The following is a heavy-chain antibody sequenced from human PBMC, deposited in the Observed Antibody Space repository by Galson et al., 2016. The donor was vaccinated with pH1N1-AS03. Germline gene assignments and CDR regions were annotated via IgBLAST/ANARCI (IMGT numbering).Heavy chain of an antibody. CDR1: GYTFSVYY. Sequence: SVKVSCKASGYTFSVYYMHWVRQAPGQGLEWMGWINPSSGGTKSGQKFQGRVTMTTDTSISTAYMEVTGLRGDDTAVYYCARDFHSTNVWGQGTLVTVSS. CDR3: ARDFHSTNV. CDR2: INPSSGGT. V-gene: IGHV1-2*02. J-gene: IGHJ4*01. D-gene: IGHD6-13*01.